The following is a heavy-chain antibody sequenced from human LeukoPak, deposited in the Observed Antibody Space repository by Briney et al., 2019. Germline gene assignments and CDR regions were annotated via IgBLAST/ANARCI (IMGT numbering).Heavy chain of an antibody. CDR3: ARADYDFWSGPVDY. V-gene: IGHV4-59*08. CDR2: IYYSGST. D-gene: IGHD3-3*01. J-gene: IGHJ4*02. CDR1: GGSISSYY. Sequence: PSETLSLTCTVSGGSISSYYWSWIRQPTGKGLEWIGYIYYSGSTNYNPSLKSRVTISVDTSKNQFSLKLSSVTAADTAVYYCARADYDFWSGPVDYWGQGTLVTVSS.